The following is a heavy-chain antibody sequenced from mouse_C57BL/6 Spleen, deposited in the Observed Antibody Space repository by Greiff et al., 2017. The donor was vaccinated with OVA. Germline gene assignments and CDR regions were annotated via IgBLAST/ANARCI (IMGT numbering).Heavy chain of an antibody. J-gene: IGHJ4*01. CDR2: IDPSDSYT. Sequence: QVQLQQPGAELVKPGASVKLSCKASGYTFTSYWMQWVKQRPGQGLEWIGEIDPSDSYTNYNQKFKGKATLTVDTSSSPAYMQLSSLTSEDSAVYYCAGSSNMDYWGQGTSVTVSS. V-gene: IGHV1-50*01. CDR1: GYTFTSYW. D-gene: IGHD6-1*01. CDR3: AGSSNMDY.